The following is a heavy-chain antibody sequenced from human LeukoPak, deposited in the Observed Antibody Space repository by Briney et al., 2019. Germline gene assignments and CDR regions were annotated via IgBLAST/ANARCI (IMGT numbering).Heavy chain of an antibody. D-gene: IGHD3-10*01. CDR3: TGSFGELTFFDY. Sequence: GGSLRLSCAASGFTFSDYYMSWIRQAPGKGLEWVSYISSSGSTIYYADSVKGRFTISRDNAKNSLYLQMNSLKTEDTAVYYCTGSFGELTFFDYWGLATLVTVSS. CDR1: GFTFSDYY. CDR2: ISSSGSTI. J-gene: IGHJ4*02. V-gene: IGHV3-11*01.